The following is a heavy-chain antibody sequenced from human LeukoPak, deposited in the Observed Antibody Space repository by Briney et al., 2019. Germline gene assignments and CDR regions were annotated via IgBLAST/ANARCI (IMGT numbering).Heavy chain of an antibody. CDR1: GGSISSYY. J-gene: IGHJ4*02. V-gene: IGHV4-59*08. D-gene: IGHD3-3*01. CDR3: ARVITIFGVVILMYFDY. CDR2: INYSGST. Sequence: PSETLSLTCTVSGGSISSYYWSWIRQPPGKGLEWIGYINYSGSTNYNPSLKSRVTISVDTSKNQFSLKLSSVTAADTAVYYCARVITIFGVVILMYFDYWGQGTLVTVSS.